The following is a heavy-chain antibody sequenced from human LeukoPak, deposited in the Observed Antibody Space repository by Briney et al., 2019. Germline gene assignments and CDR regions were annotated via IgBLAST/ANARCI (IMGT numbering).Heavy chain of an antibody. V-gene: IGHV3-30-3*01. Sequence: GRSLRLSCAASGFTFSSYAMHWVRQAPGKGLEWAAVISYDGSNKYYADSVKGRFTISRDNSKNTLYLQMNSLRAEDTAVYYCAREAIVGVAPGAFDIWGQGTMVTVSS. CDR2: ISYDGSNK. J-gene: IGHJ3*02. D-gene: IGHD1-26*01. CDR1: GFTFSSYA. CDR3: AREAIVGVAPGAFDI.